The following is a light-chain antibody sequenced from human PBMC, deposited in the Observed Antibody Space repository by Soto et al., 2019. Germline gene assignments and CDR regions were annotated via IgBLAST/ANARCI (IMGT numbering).Light chain of an antibody. V-gene: IGKV3-15*01. Sequence: EIVMTHSPATLSCSPPERATLSCRASQSVSSNLAWYQQKPGQAPRLLIYGASTRATGIPARFSGSGSGTEFTLTISSLQSEDFAVYYCQQYNNWPPVTFGQGTKVDIK. CDR3: QQYNNWPPVT. CDR1: QSVSSN. CDR2: GAS. J-gene: IGKJ1*01.